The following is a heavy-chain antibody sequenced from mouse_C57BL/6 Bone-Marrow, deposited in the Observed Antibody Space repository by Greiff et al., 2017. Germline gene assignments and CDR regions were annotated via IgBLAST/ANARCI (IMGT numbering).Heavy chain of an antibody. J-gene: IGHJ2*01. V-gene: IGHV1-26*01. D-gene: IGHD4-1*01. CDR2: INPNNGGT. CDR3: AREDWDQVDY. CDR1: GYTFTDYY. Sequence: EVQLQQSGPELVKPGASVKISCKASGYTFTDYYMNWVKQSHGKSLEWIGDINPNNGGTSYNQKFKGKATLTVDKSSSTAYMELRSLTSEDSAVYYCAREDWDQVDYWGQGTTLTVSS.